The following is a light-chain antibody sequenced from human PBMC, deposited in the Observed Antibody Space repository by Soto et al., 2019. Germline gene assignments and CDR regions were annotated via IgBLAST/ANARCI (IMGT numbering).Light chain of an antibody. CDR3: CSYVTYSPSLV. Sequence: QSVLTQPRSVSGSPGQSITISCTGSSSDVGSHILVSWYQQYSGQVPKVIIYEDTKRPSGVSHRFSGSKSDNTASLTISGLQPDDEADYYCCSYVTYSPSLVFGGGTKVTVL. CDR1: SSDVGSHIL. V-gene: IGLV2-23*01. CDR2: EDT. J-gene: IGLJ2*01.